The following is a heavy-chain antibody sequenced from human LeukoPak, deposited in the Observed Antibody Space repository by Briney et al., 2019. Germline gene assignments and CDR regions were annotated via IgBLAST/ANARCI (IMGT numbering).Heavy chain of an antibody. D-gene: IGHD1-26*01. CDR3: AKAIVGVSGLGY. CDR1: GFTFSSYA. CDR2: ISGSGTST. V-gene: IGHV3-23*01. Sequence: GGSLRLSCAASGFTFSSYAMSWVRQAPGKGLEWVSAISGSGTSTYYADSVKGRFTISRDTSKSTLYLQMNSLRAEDTALYYCAKAIVGVSGLGYWGQGTLVTVSS. J-gene: IGHJ4*02.